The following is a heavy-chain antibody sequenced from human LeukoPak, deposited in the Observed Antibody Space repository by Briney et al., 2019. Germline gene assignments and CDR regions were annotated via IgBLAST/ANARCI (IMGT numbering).Heavy chain of an antibody. J-gene: IGHJ6*03. CDR2: INPSGGST. CDR1: GYTLTSNC. D-gene: IGHD2-21*02. CDR3: AKGRSDFFAYYYYLDV. Sequence: GASVKVSCKASGYTLTSNCIHWVRQAPGQGLEWMGIINPSGGSTTYAQKFQGRVTMTRDTSTSTVYMELTSLRSEDTAVYYCAKGRSDFFAYYYYLDVWGKGTTVTVSS. V-gene: IGHV1-46*03.